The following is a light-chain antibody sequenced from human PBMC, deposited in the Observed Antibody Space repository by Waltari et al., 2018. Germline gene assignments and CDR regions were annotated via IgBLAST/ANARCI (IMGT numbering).Light chain of an antibody. Sequence: QPVVTQPPSASASLGASGPRTCTLTSHPRNSEVDWYPETPGKGPRFVMRVGTGGIVGSKGDGIPDRFSVLGSGLNRYLTIKNIQEEDESDYHCGADHGSGTNFVYVFGTGTKVTVL. CDR2: VGTGGIVG. J-gene: IGLJ1*01. CDR1: SHPRNSE. V-gene: IGLV9-49*01. CDR3: GADHGSGTNFVYV.